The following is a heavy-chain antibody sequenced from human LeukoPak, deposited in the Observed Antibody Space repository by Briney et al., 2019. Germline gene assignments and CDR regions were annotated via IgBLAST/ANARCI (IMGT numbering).Heavy chain of an antibody. J-gene: IGHJ4*02. V-gene: IGHV4-34*01. Sequence: SETLSLTCAVHGGSFSGYYWSWIRQPPGKGLEWIGEINHSGSTNYNPSLKSRVTIPVDTSKNQFSLKLSSVTAADTAVYYCARLSRADGSGSPSADYWGQGTLVTVSS. CDR3: ARLSRADGSGSPSADY. D-gene: IGHD3-10*01. CDR2: INHSGST. CDR1: GGSFSGYY.